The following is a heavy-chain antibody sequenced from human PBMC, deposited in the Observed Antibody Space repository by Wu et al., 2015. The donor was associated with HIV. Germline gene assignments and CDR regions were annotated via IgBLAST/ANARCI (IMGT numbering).Heavy chain of an antibody. CDR3: ATVYAGDSSGCFDY. CDR1: GSNLNKLS. D-gene: IGHD3-22*01. V-gene: IGHV1-24*01. J-gene: IGHJ4*02. CDR2: FVPEDDET. Sequence: QVQLVQSGAEVKKPGASVKVSCKLSGSNLNKLSIHWVRQAPGKGLEWMGGFVPEDDETIYAQKFQGRVTMTEDTSTDTAYMELSSLRSEDTAVYYCATVYAGDSSGCFDYWGQGTLVTVSS.